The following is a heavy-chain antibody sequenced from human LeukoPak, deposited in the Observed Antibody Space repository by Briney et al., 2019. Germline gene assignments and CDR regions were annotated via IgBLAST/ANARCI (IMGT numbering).Heavy chain of an antibody. CDR2: ISSSGSTI. V-gene: IGHV3-11*01. Sequence: PGGSLRLSCAASGFTFSDYCMSWIRQALGKGLEWVSYISSSGSTIYYADSVKGRFTISRDNAKNSLYLQMNSLRAEDTAVYYCARTAIQLWLSRSAWKRPFDYWGQGTLVTVSS. CDR3: ARTAIQLWLSRSAWKRPFDY. J-gene: IGHJ4*02. D-gene: IGHD5-18*01. CDR1: GFTFSDYC.